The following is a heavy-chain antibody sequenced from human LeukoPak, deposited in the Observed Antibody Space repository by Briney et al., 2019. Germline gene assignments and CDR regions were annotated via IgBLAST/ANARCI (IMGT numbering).Heavy chain of an antibody. Sequence: PGGSLRLSCAASGFTVSSNYMSWVRQAPGKGLEWVSVIYSGGSTYYADSVKGRFTISRDNSKNTLYLQMNSLRAEDAAIYYCTTARRTFWYFDFWGRGTLVTVSS. CDR2: IYSGGST. V-gene: IGHV3-53*01. J-gene: IGHJ2*01. D-gene: IGHD1-1*01. CDR1: GFTVSSNY. CDR3: TTARRTFWYFDF.